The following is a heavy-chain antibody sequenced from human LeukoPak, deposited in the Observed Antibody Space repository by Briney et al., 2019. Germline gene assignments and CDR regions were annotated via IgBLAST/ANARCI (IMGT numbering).Heavy chain of an antibody. CDR3: TTQRGYSGYDSFDY. D-gene: IGHD5-12*01. CDR2: IKSKTDGGTT. J-gene: IGHJ4*02. CDR1: GFTFSNAW. Sequence: GGSLRLSRAASGFTFSNAWMSWVRQAPGKGLEWVGRIKSKTDGGTTDYAASVKGRFTISRDDSKNTLYLQMNSLKTEDTAVYYCTTQRGYSGYDSFDYWGQGTLVTVSS. V-gene: IGHV3-15*01.